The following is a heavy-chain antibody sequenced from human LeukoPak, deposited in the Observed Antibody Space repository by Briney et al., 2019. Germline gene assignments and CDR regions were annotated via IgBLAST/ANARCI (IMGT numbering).Heavy chain of an antibody. Sequence: PSETLSLTCTVSGGSISSSSYYWGWIRQPPEKGLEWIGSIYYSGSTYYNPSLKSRVTISVDTSKNQFSLKLSSVTAADTAVYYCARRDRAVNAFDIWGQGTMVTVSS. CDR3: ARRDRAVNAFDI. J-gene: IGHJ3*02. CDR1: GGSISSSSYY. CDR2: IYYSGST. V-gene: IGHV4-39*01. D-gene: IGHD6-19*01.